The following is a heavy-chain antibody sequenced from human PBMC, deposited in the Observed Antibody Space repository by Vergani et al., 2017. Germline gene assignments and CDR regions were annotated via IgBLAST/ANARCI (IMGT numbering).Heavy chain of an antibody. CDR1: GGSISSGDYY. Sequence: QVQLQESGPGLVKPSQTLSLTCTVSGGSISSGDYYWSWIRHPPGKGLEWIGYIYYSGSTYYNPSLKSRVTISVDTSKNQFSLKLSSVTAADTAVYYCARENQQQQPEYYFDYWGQGTLVTVSS. D-gene: IGHD6-13*01. J-gene: IGHJ4*02. CDR3: ARENQQQQPEYYFDY. CDR2: IYYSGST. V-gene: IGHV4-30-4*01.